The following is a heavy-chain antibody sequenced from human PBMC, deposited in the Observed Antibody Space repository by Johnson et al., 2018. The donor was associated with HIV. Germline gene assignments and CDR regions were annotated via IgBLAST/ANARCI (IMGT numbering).Heavy chain of an antibody. Sequence: QVQLVESGGGAVQPGRSLRLSCEASGFTFSSYAMHWVRHAPGQGLEWVAVISHDGRNNKYADSVKGRFTISRDNSTKTLFLQMNSLRPEDTALYYCASPQSGVEPDYYDSSGYFRNDALDFWGQGTMVTVSS. D-gene: IGHD3-22*01. CDR1: GFTFSSYA. CDR2: ISHDGRNN. V-gene: IGHV3-30*14. J-gene: IGHJ3*01. CDR3: ASPQSGVEPDYYDSSGYFRNDALDF.